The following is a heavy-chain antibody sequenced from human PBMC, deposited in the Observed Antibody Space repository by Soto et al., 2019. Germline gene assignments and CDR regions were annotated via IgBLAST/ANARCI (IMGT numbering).Heavy chain of an antibody. J-gene: IGHJ5*02. V-gene: IGHV4-31*03. CDR2: IYSSGRT. Sequence: QVQLQESGPGLVKPSQTLPLTCSLSGGSINSDEFYWTWIRQSPGKGLEWIGYIYSSGRTHYNPSLKSRINISLDTSNNLLSLRLSSVTAADTAVYYCARMGLHLGELSRNWFDPWGRGTLVTVSS. CDR3: ARMGLHLGELSRNWFDP. CDR1: GGSINSDEFY. D-gene: IGHD3-16*02.